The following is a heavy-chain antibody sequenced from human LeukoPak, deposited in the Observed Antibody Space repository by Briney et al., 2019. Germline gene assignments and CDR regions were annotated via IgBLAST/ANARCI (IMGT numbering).Heavy chain of an antibody. CDR3: AGSDIVATGDFDY. CDR2: IIPIFGTA. J-gene: IGHJ4*02. D-gene: IGHD5-12*01. CDR1: GGTFSSYA. V-gene: IGHV1-69*05. Sequence: GASVKVSCKASGGTFSSYAISWVRQAPGQGLESMGGIIPIFGTANYAQKFQGRVTITTDESTSTAYMELSSLRSEDTAVYYCAGSDIVATGDFDYWGQGTLVTVSS.